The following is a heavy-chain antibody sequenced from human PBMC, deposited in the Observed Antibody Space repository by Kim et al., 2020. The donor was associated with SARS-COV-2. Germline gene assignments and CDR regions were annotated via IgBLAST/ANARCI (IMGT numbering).Heavy chain of an antibody. J-gene: IGHJ3*02. CDR2: IYYSGST. CDR3: ARPNGDYDAFDI. Sequence: SETLSLTCTVSGGSISSYYWSWIRQPPGKGLEWIGYIYYSGSTNYNPSLKSRVTISVDTSKNQFSLKLSSVTAADTAVYYCARPNGDYDAFDIWGQGTMV. V-gene: IGHV4-59*01. CDR1: GGSISSYY. D-gene: IGHD4-17*01.